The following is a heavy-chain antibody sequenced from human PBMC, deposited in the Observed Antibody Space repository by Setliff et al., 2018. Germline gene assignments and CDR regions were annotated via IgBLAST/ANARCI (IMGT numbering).Heavy chain of an antibody. J-gene: IGHJ3*02. D-gene: IGHD4-17*01. Sequence: ASAKVSCKASGYTFTGYYMYWVRQAPGQGLEWMGRVNPNSGGTNSAQKFQGRVTMTRDTSISTAYMELSRLRSDDTAVYYCARDTLGYGDYVGFDIWGQGTMVTVSS. CDR2: VNPNSGGT. CDR1: GYTFTGYY. CDR3: ARDTLGYGDYVGFDI. V-gene: IGHV1-2*06.